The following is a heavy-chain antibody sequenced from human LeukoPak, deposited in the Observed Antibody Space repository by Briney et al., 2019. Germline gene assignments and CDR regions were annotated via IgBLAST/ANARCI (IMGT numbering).Heavy chain of an antibody. CDR3: AKDLDYQLLYDFDY. CDR1: GFTFSSYA. CDR2: ISYDGSNK. D-gene: IGHD4/OR15-4a*01. J-gene: IGHJ4*02. Sequence: GGSLRLSCAASGFTFSSYAMHWVRQAPGKGLEWVAVISYDGSNKYYADSVKGRFTISRDNSKNTLYLQMNSLRAEDTAVYYCAKDLDYQLLYDFDYWGQGTLVTVSS. V-gene: IGHV3-30-3*01.